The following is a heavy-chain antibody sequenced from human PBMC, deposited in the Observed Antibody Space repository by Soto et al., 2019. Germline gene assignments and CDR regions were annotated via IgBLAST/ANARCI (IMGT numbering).Heavy chain of an antibody. V-gene: IGHV4-31*03. Sequence: SETPSLTCTVSGGSISSGGYYWSWIRQHPGKGLEWIGYIYYSGSTYYNPSLKSRVTISVDTSKNQFSLKLSSVTAADTAVYYCARDFRLVFDYWGQGTLVTVSS. CDR3: ARDFRLVFDY. CDR2: IYYSGST. J-gene: IGHJ4*02. CDR1: GGSISSGGYY. D-gene: IGHD3-22*01.